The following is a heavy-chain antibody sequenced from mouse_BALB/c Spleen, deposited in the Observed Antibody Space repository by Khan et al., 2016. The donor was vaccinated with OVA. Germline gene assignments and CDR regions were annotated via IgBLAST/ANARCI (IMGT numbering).Heavy chain of an antibody. CDR1: GYTFTTYT. V-gene: IGHV1-4*01. J-gene: IGHJ3*01. CDR2: INPSNGYT. CDR3: ARGGAYYRSDGWFSY. D-gene: IGHD2-14*01. Sequence: VQLQESGAELARPGASVKMSCKASGYTFTTYTMHWVKQRPGQGLEWIGYINPSNGYTNSNQKFKDKSTLTADKSSSTAYMQLSSLTSDYSAVYYCARGGAYYRSDGWFSYWGQGTLVTVSA.